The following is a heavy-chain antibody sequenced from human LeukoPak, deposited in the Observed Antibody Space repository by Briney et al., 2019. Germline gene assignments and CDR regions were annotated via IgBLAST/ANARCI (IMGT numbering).Heavy chain of an antibody. CDR3: ARDSINPAAGVAFDI. CDR1: GFTFSRYG. V-gene: IGHV3-30*04. D-gene: IGHD6-13*01. Sequence: PGGSLRLSCAASGFTFSRYGMHWVRQAPGKGLEWVTAISYDGSNKYYADSVKGRFTISRDNSKNTLYVQMNSLRAEDTAVYYCARDSINPAAGVAFDIWGQGTMVTVSS. J-gene: IGHJ3*02. CDR2: ISYDGSNK.